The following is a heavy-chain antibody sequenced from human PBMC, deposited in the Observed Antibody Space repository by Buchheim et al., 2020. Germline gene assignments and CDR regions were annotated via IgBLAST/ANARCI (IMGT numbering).Heavy chain of an antibody. J-gene: IGHJ5*01. V-gene: IGHV1-3*01. CDR3: TRESRNNWFDS. Sequence: QVQLVQSGAEVKKPGASVMVSCKTSGYTFSRNDIHWVRQAPGQRLEWMGWINAGSGRTEYSQKFQGRVTISTDTSAGTAYMELNSLRFEDTAVYYCTRESRNNWFDSWGQRTL. CDR1: GYTFSRND. CDR2: INAGSGRT.